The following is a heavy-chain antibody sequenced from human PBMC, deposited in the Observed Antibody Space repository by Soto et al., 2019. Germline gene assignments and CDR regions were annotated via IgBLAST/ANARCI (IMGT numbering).Heavy chain of an antibody. CDR1: GDSVSSHSAG. V-gene: IGHV6-1*01. Sequence: SPTLSLTCAITGDSVSSHSAGWSWVRQSPSRGLEWLGRTYYRSKWYYEYAVSVRGRITINPDTSKNQYSLQLNSVTPEDTAVYFCARGEQYSGRIFDYWGQGTLVTVSS. CDR3: ARGEQYSGRIFDY. CDR2: TYYRSKWYY. D-gene: IGHD1-26*01. J-gene: IGHJ4*01.